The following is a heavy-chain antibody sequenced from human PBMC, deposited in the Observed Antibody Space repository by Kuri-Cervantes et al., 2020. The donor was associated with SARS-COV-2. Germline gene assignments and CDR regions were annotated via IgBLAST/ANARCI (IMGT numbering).Heavy chain of an antibody. V-gene: IGHV3-30*03. CDR1: GFTFISYG. J-gene: IGHJ6*02. Sequence: GGSLRPSFAASGFTFISYGMHWVRQAPGKGLEWVAVISYDGSIKYYADSVKGRFTISRDNAKNSLYLQMNSLRDEDTAVYYCARQYYDILTGYYLYGMDVWGQGTTVTVSS. D-gene: IGHD3-9*01. CDR2: ISYDGSIK. CDR3: ARQYYDILTGYYLYGMDV.